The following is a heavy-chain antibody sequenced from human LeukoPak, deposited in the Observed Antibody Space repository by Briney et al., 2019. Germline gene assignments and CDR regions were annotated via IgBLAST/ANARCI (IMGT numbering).Heavy chain of an antibody. CDR1: AFTFTTYW. CDR3: RGYRWGDSFDY. Sequence: PGRSLRLSCAASAFTFTTYWTHWVRQDPGKGLVWVSRTNSDGSSTTYADSVKGRFAISRDNAKNTLYLQMNRLRGEDTAEYYCRGYRWGDSFDYWGQGTLGTGSS. D-gene: IGHD3-16*02. V-gene: IGHV3-74*01. CDR2: TNSDGSST. J-gene: IGHJ4*02.